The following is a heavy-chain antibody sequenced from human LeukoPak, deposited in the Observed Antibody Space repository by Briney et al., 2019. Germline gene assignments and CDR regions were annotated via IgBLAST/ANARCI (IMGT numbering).Heavy chain of an antibody. V-gene: IGHV2-5*01. D-gene: IGHD2-15*01. CDR2: IYWNDDK. CDR1: GFSLSTSGVG. J-gene: IGHJ3*02. Sequence: SGPTLVRPTQTLTLTCTFSGFSLSTSGVGVGWIRQPPGKALEWLALIYWNDDKRYSPSLKSRLTITKDTSKNQVVLTMTNMDPVDTATYYCAHRGICSGGSCYLDAFDIWGQGTMVTVSS. CDR3: AHRGICSGGSCYLDAFDI.